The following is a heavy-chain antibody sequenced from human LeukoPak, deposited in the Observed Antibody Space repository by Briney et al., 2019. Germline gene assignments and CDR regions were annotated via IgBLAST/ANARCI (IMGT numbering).Heavy chain of an antibody. CDR2: MNPNSGNT. Sequence: ASVKVSCKASGYTFTDYYIHWVRQATGQGLEWMGWMNPNSGNTGYAQKFQGRVTITRNTSISTAYMELSSLRSEDTAVYYCAREADAFDIWGQGTMVTVSS. CDR1: GYTFTDYY. CDR3: AREADAFDI. V-gene: IGHV1-8*03. J-gene: IGHJ3*02.